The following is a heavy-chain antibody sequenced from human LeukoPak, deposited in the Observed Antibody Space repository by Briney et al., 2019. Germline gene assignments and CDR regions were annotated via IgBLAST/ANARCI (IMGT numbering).Heavy chain of an antibody. CDR2: IYHSGST. CDR1: GYSISSDYY. V-gene: IGHV4-38-2*01. J-gene: IGHJ4*02. Sequence: PSETLSLTCAVSGYSISSDYYWGWIRQPPRKGLEWIGSIYHSGSTYYNPSLKSRVTISVDTSKNQFSLKLSSVTAADTAVYYCARVAISDMVRGVLDYWGQGTLVTVSS. D-gene: IGHD3-10*01. CDR3: ARVAISDMVRGVLDY.